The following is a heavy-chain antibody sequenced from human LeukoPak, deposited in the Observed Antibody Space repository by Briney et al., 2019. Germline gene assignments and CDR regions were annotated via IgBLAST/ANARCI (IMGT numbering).Heavy chain of an antibody. J-gene: IGHJ3*01. V-gene: IGHV5-51*02. CDR3: ARQKYSRGHDGFDV. CDR2: IFSGDSDT. D-gene: IGHD6-19*01. CDR1: GYTSTTYW. Sequence: GVPIQISSPASGYTSTTYWTGWARPMPAQGMEWMGIIFSGDSDTRYNPSFQGQVTISADKSINTACLQWSSLKASATGIYYCARQKYSRGHDGFDVWGQGTMVTVSS.